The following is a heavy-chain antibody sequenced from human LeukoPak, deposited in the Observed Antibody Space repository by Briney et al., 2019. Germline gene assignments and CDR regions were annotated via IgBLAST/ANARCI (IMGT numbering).Heavy chain of an antibody. Sequence: SETLSLTCTVSAGSIGGYYWSWIRQPAGKGLEWIGRIYSSGSTNYNPSLKSRVTMSVDTSKNQFSLKLSSVTAADTAVYYCARDVHYYDSSGYYMVGRKYYYYYYMDVWGKGTTVTVSS. J-gene: IGHJ6*03. CDR1: AGSIGGYY. V-gene: IGHV4-4*07. CDR2: IYSSGST. D-gene: IGHD3-22*01. CDR3: ARDVHYYDSSGYYMVGRKYYYYYYMDV.